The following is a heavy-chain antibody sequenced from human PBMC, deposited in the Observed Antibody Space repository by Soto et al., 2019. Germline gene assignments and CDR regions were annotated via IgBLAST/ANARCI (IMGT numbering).Heavy chain of an antibody. CDR3: VKDEGPANSPY. CDR2: IKPTSDDT. V-gene: IGHV1-2*02. J-gene: IGHJ4*02. CDR1: SYSFSDYFSHY. D-gene: IGHD5-18*01. Sequence: ASVKVSWKISSYSFSDYFSHYIHWVRQAPGQGFQWMGWIKPTSDDTKYPQSFQGRVTMTGDSSVTTVYMELAGLTSEETSIYYCVKDEGPANSPYWGQGFLVTV.